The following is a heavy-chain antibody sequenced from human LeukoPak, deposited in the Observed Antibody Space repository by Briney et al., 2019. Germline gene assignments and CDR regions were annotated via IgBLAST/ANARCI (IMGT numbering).Heavy chain of an antibody. V-gene: IGHV4-59*01. D-gene: IGHD5-12*01. CDR3: ARRILGSGYDYYYYYYMDV. J-gene: IGHJ6*03. CDR2: IYYSGST. Sequence: PSETLSLTCAVYGGSFSGYYWSWIRQPPGKGLEWIGYIYYSGSTNYNPSLKSRVTISVDTSKNQFSLKLSSVTAADTAVYYCARRILGSGYDYYYYYYMDVWGKGTTVTVSS. CDR1: GGSFSGYY.